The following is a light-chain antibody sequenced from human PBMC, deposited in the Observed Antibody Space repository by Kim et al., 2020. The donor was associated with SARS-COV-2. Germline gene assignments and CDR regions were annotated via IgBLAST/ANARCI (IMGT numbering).Light chain of an antibody. CDR1: QSVSTD. J-gene: IGKJ2*01. CDR3: QQYYKWPYT. Sequence: EIVMTQSPSTLSVSPGERATLSGTASQSVSTDLAWYQYKPGQAPRLLIYDASTRATGIPVRFSGSGSGTEFTLTISSLQSEDFAVYYCQQYYKWPYTFGQGTKLEI. V-gene: IGKV3-15*01. CDR2: DAS.